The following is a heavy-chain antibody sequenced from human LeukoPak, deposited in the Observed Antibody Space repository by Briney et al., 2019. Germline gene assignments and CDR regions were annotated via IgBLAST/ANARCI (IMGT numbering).Heavy chain of an antibody. CDR3: ARRGSGRFYFDY. CDR2: IYHSGSA. CDR1: GASISSGAYY. J-gene: IGHJ4*02. Sequence: SQTLSLTCTVSGASISSGAYYWSWIRQPPRNALEWIGFIYHSGSAYSNLSLRSRVTLSVDVSKNQFSLKLTSVTAADTAVYYCARRGSGRFYFDYWGQGILVTVPS. D-gene: IGHD6-19*01. V-gene: IGHV4-30-2*01.